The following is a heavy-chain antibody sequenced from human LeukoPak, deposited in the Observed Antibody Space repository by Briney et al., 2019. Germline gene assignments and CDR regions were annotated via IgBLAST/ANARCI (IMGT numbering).Heavy chain of an antibody. CDR2: ISSSSSYI. Sequence: GGSLRLSCAASAFTFSSYSMNWVRHAPGKGLEWVTSISSSSSYIYYADSVKGRFTISRDNAKNSLYLQMNSLRAEDTAVYYCAKALGGRLGELSYYYYYMDVWGKGTTVTVSS. CDR3: AKALGGRLGELSYYYYYMDV. J-gene: IGHJ6*03. D-gene: IGHD3-16*02. V-gene: IGHV3-21*04. CDR1: AFTFSSYS.